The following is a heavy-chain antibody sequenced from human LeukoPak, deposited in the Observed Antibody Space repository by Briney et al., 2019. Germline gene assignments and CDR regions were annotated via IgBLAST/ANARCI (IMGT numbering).Heavy chain of an antibody. CDR3: ARGGNYWPQWWFDP. Sequence: SETLSLTCTVSGGSISTYYWSWIRQPPGKGLEWIGYIYYTGSTSYNPSLKSRVTTSLDASKNQFSLELNSVTPADTAVYYCARGGNYWPQWWFDPWGRGTLVSVSS. J-gene: IGHJ5*02. CDR2: IYYTGST. D-gene: IGHD1-26*01. V-gene: IGHV4-59*01. CDR1: GGSISTYY.